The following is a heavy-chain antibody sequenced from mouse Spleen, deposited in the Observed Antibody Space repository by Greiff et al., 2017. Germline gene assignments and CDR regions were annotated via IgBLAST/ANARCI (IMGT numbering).Heavy chain of an antibody. J-gene: IGHJ3*01. CDR1: GYTFTSYW. CDR2: IHPNSGST. V-gene: IGHV1-64*01. CDR3: ARGEGYYGSSFIWFAY. Sequence: VQLQQPGAELVKPGASVKLSCKASGYTFTSYWMHWVKQRPGQGLEWIGMIHPNSGSTNYNEKFKSKATLTVDKSSSTAYMQLSSLTSEDSAVYYCARGEGYYGSSFIWFAYWGQGTLVTVSA. D-gene: IGHD1-1*01.